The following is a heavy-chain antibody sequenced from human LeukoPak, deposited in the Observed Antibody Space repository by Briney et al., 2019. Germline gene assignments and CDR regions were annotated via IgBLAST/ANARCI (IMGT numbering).Heavy chain of an antibody. CDR1: GGSISSYY. D-gene: IGHD2-21*01. J-gene: IGHJ5*02. CDR2: ICYSGST. Sequence: SETLSLTCTVSGGSISSYYWSWIRQPPGKGLEWIGYICYSGSTNYNPSLKSRVTISVDTSKNQFSLKLSSVTAADTAVYYCARCGGDCYMGDWFDPWGQGTLVTVSS. CDR3: ARCGGDCYMGDWFDP. V-gene: IGHV4-59*01.